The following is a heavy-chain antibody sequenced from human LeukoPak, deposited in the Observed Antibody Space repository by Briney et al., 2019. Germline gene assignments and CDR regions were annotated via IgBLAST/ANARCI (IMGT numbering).Heavy chain of an antibody. D-gene: IGHD3-10*01. CDR1: GYRFTSYW. J-gene: IGHJ4*02. CDR3: ARHGQDTMVRGVHLDY. V-gene: IGHV5-51*01. Sequence: GESLKISCKGSGYRFTSYWIGWVRQMPGKGLEWMGIIYPGDSDTRYSPSFQGQVTISADKSISTAYLQWSSLKASDTAMYYCARHGQDTMVRGVHLDYWGQGTLVTVSS. CDR2: IYPGDSDT.